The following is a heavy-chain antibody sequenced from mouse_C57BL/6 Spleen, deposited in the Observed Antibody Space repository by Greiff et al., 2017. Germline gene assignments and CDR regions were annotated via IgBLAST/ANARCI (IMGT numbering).Heavy chain of an antibody. CDR2: IWGVGGT. V-gene: IGHV2-6*01. CDR1: GFSLTSYG. J-gene: IGHJ2*01. Sequence: VMLVESGPGLVAPSQSLSITCTVSGFSLTSYGVDWVRQSPGKGLEWLGVIWGVGGTTYNSALKSRLSISKDNSKSQVFLKMNSLQNDDTAMYYCASFQGGYWGQGTTLTVSS. CDR3: ASFQGGY.